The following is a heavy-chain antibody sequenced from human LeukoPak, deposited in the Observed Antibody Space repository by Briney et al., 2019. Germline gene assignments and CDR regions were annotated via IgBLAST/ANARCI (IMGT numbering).Heavy chain of an antibody. CDR3: ARFSGPGMQHYYYYMDV. Sequence: GGSLRLSCAASGFSVSMKYMTWVRQAPGKGLEWVSVIFSGGTTYYADSVKGRFTVSRDNSKNMMYLRMNSLRAEDAAVYYCARFSGPGMQHYYYYMDVWGTGTTVTVSS. J-gene: IGHJ6*03. CDR2: IFSGGTT. CDR1: GFSVSMKY. D-gene: IGHD3-10*01. V-gene: IGHV3-53*01.